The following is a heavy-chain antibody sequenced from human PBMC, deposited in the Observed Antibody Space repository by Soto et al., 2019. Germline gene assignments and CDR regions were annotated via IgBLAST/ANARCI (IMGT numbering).Heavy chain of an antibody. J-gene: IGHJ5*02. Sequence: TLSLTCTVSGGSISSGGYYWSWIRQHPGKGLEWFGYIYYSGSTYYNPSLKSRVTISVDTSKNQFSLKLSSVTAADTAVYYCARDPGGIAARPFWFDPWGQGTLVTVSS. V-gene: IGHV4-31*03. CDR3: ARDPGGIAARPFWFDP. CDR1: GGSISSGGYY. CDR2: IYYSGST. D-gene: IGHD6-6*01.